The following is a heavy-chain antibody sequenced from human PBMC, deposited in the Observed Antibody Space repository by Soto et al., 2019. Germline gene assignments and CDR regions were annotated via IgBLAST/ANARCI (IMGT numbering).Heavy chain of an antibody. CDR2: FDPEDGET. D-gene: IGHD1-26*01. V-gene: IGHV1-24*01. Sequence: ASVKVSCKVSGYTLTELSMHWVRQAPGKGLEWMGGFDPEDGETIYAQKFQGRVTMTEDTSTDTAYMELSSLRSEDTAVYYCATGISPGRLAGLPGHYYYYGMDVWGQGTTVTVSS. J-gene: IGHJ6*02. CDR1: GYTLTELS. CDR3: ATGISPGRLAGLPGHYYYYGMDV.